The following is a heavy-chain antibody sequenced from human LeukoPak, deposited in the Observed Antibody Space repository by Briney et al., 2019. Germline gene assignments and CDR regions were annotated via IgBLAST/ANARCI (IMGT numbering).Heavy chain of an antibody. CDR2: IYYSGST. D-gene: IGHD3-10*01. V-gene: IGHV4-59*01. Sequence: PSETLSLTCTVSGGSISSYYWSWIRQPPGKGLEWIGYIYYSGSTNYNPSLKSRVTISVDTSKNQFSLKLSSVTAADTAVYYYARDSGGTDAFDIWGQGTMVTVSS. CDR1: GGSISSYY. J-gene: IGHJ3*02. CDR3: ARDSGGTDAFDI.